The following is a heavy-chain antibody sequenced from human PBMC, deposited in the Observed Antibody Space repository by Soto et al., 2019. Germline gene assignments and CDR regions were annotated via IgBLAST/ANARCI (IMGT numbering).Heavy chain of an antibody. CDR1: GGSISSYY. Sequence: SETLSLTCTVSGGSISSYYWSWIRQPPGKGLEWIGYIYYSGSTNYNPSLKSRVTISVDTSKNQFSLKLSSVTAADTAVYYCARDSGPNYDFWSGYFPYYYYYMDVWGKGTKVTVSS. CDR3: ARDSGPNYDFWSGYFPYYYYYMDV. D-gene: IGHD3-3*01. CDR2: IYYSGST. J-gene: IGHJ6*03. V-gene: IGHV4-59*01.